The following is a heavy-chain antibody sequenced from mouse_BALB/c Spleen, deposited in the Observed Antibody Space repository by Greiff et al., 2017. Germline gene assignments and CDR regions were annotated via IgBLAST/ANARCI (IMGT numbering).Heavy chain of an antibody. D-gene: IGHD2-1*01. CDR2: ILPGSGST. J-gene: IGHJ4*01. CDR1: GYTFSSYL. CDR3: ARSGGNHYYAMDY. Sequence: VQLQQSGAELMKPGASVKISCKATGYTFSSYLIEWVKQRPGHGLEWIGEILPGSGSTNYNEKFKGKATFTADTSSNTAYMQLSSLTSEDSAVYYCARSGGNHYYAMDYWGQGTSVTVSS. V-gene: IGHV1-9*01.